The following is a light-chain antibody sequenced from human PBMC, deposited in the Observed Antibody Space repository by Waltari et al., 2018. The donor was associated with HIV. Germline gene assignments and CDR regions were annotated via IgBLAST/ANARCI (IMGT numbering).Light chain of an antibody. Sequence: QSALLPPSPVPGSPGQPTPIPCPATSSGVGSYYTVSWYQQHPGKAPKLIIYEVSKRPSGVSYRFSGSKSGNTASLTISGLQAEDEADYYCCSYAGSSTWMFGGGTKLTVL. CDR2: EVS. V-gene: IGLV2-23*02. CDR3: CSYAGSSTWM. J-gene: IGLJ3*02. CDR1: SSGVGSYYT.